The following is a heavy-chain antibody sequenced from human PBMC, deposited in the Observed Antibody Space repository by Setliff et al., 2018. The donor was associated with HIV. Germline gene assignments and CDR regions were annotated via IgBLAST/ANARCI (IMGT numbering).Heavy chain of an antibody. CDR1: GFIFSNYA. J-gene: IGHJ4*01. Sequence: GGSLRLSCAASGFIFSNYALHWVRQVPGKGLEWVSLISFDGSDKYYTDSVKGRFTISRDNSKNTLYLQMNSLRAEDSAVYYCAREVAADGTYFDYWGQGALVTV. CDR2: ISFDGSDK. V-gene: IGHV3-30*04. D-gene: IGHD6-13*01. CDR3: AREVAADGTYFDY.